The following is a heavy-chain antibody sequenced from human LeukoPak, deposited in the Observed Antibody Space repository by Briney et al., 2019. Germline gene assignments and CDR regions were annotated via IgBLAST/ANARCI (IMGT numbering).Heavy chain of an antibody. D-gene: IGHD6-13*01. J-gene: IGHJ4*02. CDR3: ARSRYGSSWYFDY. Sequence: SETLSLTCTVSGGSVSSSDHFWNWIRQPPGKGLEWIGYVVNRGTTNYNPSLKSRVAISVDTSNNQFSLKLTSVTAADTAVYYCARSRYGSSWYFDYWGQGTLVIVSS. CDR2: VVNRGTT. CDR1: GGSVSSSDHF. V-gene: IGHV4-61*08.